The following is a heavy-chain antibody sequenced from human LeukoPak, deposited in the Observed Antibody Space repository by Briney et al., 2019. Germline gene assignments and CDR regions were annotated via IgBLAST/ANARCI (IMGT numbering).Heavy chain of an antibody. D-gene: IGHD5-18*01. V-gene: IGHV1-18*01. CDR1: GYTFTSYG. CDR3: ARDQVGYSYGGFDY. J-gene: IGHJ4*02. CDR2: ISAYNGNT. Sequence: ASVKVSCKASGYTFTSYGISWVRQAPGQGLEWMGWISAYNGNTNYAQKLQGRVTMTTDTSTSTAYMELRSLKSDDTAVYYCARDQVGYSYGGFDYWGQGTLVTVSS.